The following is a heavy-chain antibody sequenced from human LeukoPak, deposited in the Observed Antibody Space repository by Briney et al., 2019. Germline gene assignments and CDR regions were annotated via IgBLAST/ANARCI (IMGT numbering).Heavy chain of an antibody. Sequence: SVKVSCKASGGTFSSYAISWVRQAPGQGLEWMGRIIPIFGTANYAQKFQGRVTITTDESTSTAYMELSSLRSEDTAVYYCARGRVSGSTGDYFDCWGQGTLVTVSS. V-gene: IGHV1-69*05. CDR1: GGTFSSYA. J-gene: IGHJ4*02. CDR2: IIPIFGTA. D-gene: IGHD1-26*01. CDR3: ARGRVSGSTGDYFDC.